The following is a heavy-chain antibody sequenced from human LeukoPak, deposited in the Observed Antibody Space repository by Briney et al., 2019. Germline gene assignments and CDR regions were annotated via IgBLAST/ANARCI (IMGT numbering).Heavy chain of an antibody. CDR3: ACTSCYQTEGYYYYYYMDV. Sequence: PSETLSLTCTVSGGSISSSSYYWSWIRQPAGKGLEWIGRIYTSGSTNYNPSLKSRVTMSVDTSKNQFSLKLSSVTAADTAVYYCACTSCYQTEGYYYYYYMDVWGKGTTVTISS. V-gene: IGHV4-61*02. CDR2: IYTSGST. CDR1: GGSISSSSYY. D-gene: IGHD2-2*01. J-gene: IGHJ6*03.